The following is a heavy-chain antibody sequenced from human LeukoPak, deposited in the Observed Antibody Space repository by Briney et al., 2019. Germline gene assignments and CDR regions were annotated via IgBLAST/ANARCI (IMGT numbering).Heavy chain of an antibody. CDR3: ARPLSNGYFQGSGGYYPYAMDV. J-gene: IGHJ6*02. V-gene: IGHV3-30*05. D-gene: IGHD3-22*01. CDR1: GFTFSSYW. CDR2: ISSDGTNK. Sequence: PGGSLRLSCAASGFTFSSYWMSWVRQAPGKGLEWVAVISSDGTNKFYADSVKGRITISRDNSKNTLYLQMNRLKGYGTAVYYCARPLSNGYFQGSGGYYPYAMDVWGQGTTVTVSS.